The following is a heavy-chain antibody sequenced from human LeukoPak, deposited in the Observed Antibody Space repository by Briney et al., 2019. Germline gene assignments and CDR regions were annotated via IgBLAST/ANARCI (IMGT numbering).Heavy chain of an antibody. V-gene: IGHV3-53*05. CDR2: IYSGGST. Sequence: GGSLRLSCAASGFTVSSNYMSWVRQAPGKGLEWVSVIYSGGSTYYADSVKGRFTISRDNSKNTLYLQMGSLRPEDMAVYFCTRGPGHDYVWGTYRADYWGQGTLVTVSS. CDR1: GFTVSSNY. CDR3: TRGPGHDYVWGTYRADY. J-gene: IGHJ4*02. D-gene: IGHD3-16*02.